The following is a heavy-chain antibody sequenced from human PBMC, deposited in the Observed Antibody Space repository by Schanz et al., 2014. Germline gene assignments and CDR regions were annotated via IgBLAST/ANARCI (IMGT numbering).Heavy chain of an antibody. V-gene: IGHV3-21*01. D-gene: IGHD2-21*02. CDR2: ISSSSSYI. J-gene: IGHJ6*03. CDR1: RIIFGTYS. CDR3: ARPSDSSWYMDV. Sequence: EVQLVESGGGLVKPGGSLRLSCTASRIIFGTYSMNWIRQTPKGLEWVSSISSSSSYISYADSVKGRFTISRDNAKNSLYLQMNSLRAEDTSVYYCARPSDSSWYMDVWGKGTTVTVSS.